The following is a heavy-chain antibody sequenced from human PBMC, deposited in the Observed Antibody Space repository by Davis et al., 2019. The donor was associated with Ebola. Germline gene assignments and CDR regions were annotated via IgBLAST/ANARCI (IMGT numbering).Heavy chain of an antibody. Sequence: MPGGSLRLSCAASGFTFSDYWMTWVRQAPGKGLEWLGEIEDSGTTTYTASLKSRLTMSVVKSKNQFSLTLTTLTAADTAVYYCARLRTSDYSYYFQYWGQGLLVTVSS. CDR2: IEDSGTT. CDR1: GFTFSDYW. CDR3: ARLRTSDYSYYFQY. V-gene: IGHV4-4*02. J-gene: IGHJ4*02. D-gene: IGHD3/OR15-3a*01.